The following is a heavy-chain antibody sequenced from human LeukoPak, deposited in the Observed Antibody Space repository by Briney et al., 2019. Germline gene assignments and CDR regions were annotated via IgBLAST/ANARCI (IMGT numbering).Heavy chain of an antibody. CDR2: VNHEGDS. CDR1: GVSLRGYY. V-gene: IGHV4-34*01. Sequence: SETLSLTCAAYGVSLRGYYWSWIRQSPEKGLEWIGEVNHEGDSIYSPSLKSRLTLSVDMSKNQFSLNLRSVTAADTAVYFCARGSNYVSDYYFDVWGKGTTVIVSS. J-gene: IGHJ6*03. CDR3: ARGSNYVSDYYFDV. D-gene: IGHD4-11*01.